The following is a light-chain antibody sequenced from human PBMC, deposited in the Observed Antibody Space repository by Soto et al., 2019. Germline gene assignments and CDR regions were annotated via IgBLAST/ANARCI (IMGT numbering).Light chain of an antibody. Sequence: EIVITQSPATLSVSPGERATLSCRASQSVSSNLAWYQQKPGQAPRLLIYGASTRATGIPARFSGSGSGTEFTLTISSLQSEDFAVYYCQQYNNWPSLTFGGGTRWIS. CDR1: QSVSSN. V-gene: IGKV3-15*01. J-gene: IGKJ4*01. CDR2: GAS. CDR3: QQYNNWPSLT.